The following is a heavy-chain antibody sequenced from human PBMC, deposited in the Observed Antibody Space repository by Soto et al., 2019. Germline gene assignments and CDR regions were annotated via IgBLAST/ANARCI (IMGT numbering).Heavy chain of an antibody. J-gene: IGHJ3*02. Sequence: ASVKVSCKASGGTFSSYAISWVRQAPGQGLEWMGGIIPIFGTANYAQKLQGRVTITADESTSTAYMELSSLRSEDTAVYYCARGMNYYDSSGYYGWGLDAFDIWGQGTMVTVSS. V-gene: IGHV1-69*13. CDR3: ARGMNYYDSSGYYGWGLDAFDI. CDR2: IIPIFGTA. D-gene: IGHD3-22*01. CDR1: GGTFSSYA.